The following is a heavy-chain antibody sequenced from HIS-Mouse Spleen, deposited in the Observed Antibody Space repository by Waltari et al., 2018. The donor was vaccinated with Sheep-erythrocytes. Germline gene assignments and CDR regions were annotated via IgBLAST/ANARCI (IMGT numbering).Heavy chain of an antibody. D-gene: IGHD6-13*01. CDR1: GYTFTGYY. CDR3: AREAAAGVNWFDP. V-gene: IGHV1-2*02. J-gene: IGHJ5*02. Sequence: QVQLVQSGAEVKKPGASVKVSCKASGYTFTGYYMHWVRQAPGPGLEWMGWINPNSGGTNYARKFQGRVTMTRDTSISTAYMELGRLRSDDTAVYYCAREAAAGVNWFDPWGQGTLVTVSS. CDR2: INPNSGGT.